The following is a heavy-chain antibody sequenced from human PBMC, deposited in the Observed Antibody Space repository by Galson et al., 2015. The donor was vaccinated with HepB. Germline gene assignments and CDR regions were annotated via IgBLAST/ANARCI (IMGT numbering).Heavy chain of an antibody. V-gene: IGHV7-4-1*02. D-gene: IGHD6-19*01. CDR1: GYTFTSYA. CDR3: ARDSSGWPYYYYGMDV. J-gene: IGHJ6*02. CDR2: INTNTGNP. Sequence: SVKVSCKASGYTFTSYAMNWVRQAPGQGLEWMGWINTNTGNPTYAQGFTGRFVFSLDTSVSTAYLQISSLKAEDTAVYYCARDSSGWPYYYYGMDVWGQGTTVTVSS.